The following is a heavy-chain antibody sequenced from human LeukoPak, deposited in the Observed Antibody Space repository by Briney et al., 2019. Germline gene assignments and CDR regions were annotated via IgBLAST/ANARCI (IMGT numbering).Heavy chain of an antibody. V-gene: IGHV3-23*01. D-gene: IGHD7-27*01. CDR3: ARDQTGDGPAGGMDV. Sequence: PGGSLRLSCAASGFTFSAYGMHWVRQAPGKGLEWVSAISGSGGSTYYADSVKGRFTISRDNSKNTLYLQMNSLRAEDTAVYYCARDQTGDGPAGGMDVWGQGTTVTVSS. CDR1: GFTFSAYG. CDR2: ISGSGGST. J-gene: IGHJ6*02.